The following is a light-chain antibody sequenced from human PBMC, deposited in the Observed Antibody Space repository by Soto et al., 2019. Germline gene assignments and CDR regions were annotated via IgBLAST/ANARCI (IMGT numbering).Light chain of an antibody. CDR2: GNN. CDR1: SSNIGSNY. V-gene: IGLV1-47*02. J-gene: IGLJ3*02. Sequence: QSVLTQPPSASGTPGQRVTISCSGSSSNIGSNYVYCYQQLQGTAPKLLIYGNNQRPSWVPDRFSGSKAGTSASPAISGLRSEDEADYYCAARDDRLSGPNWVFGGGTKLTVL. CDR3: AARDDRLSGPNWV.